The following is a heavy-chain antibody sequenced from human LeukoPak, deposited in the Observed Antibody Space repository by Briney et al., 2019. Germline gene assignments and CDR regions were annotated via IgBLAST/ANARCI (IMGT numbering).Heavy chain of an antibody. V-gene: IGHV4-59*08. Sequence: SETLSLTCTVSGGSISSYYWSWIRQPPGKGLEWIGYIYYSGSTNYNPSLKSRVTISVDTSKNQFSLKLSSVTAADTAVYYCARMGSRYSSSPPDYYYYHYGMDVWGQGTTVTVSS. CDR2: IYYSGST. J-gene: IGHJ6*02. D-gene: IGHD6-13*01. CDR3: ARMGSRYSSSPPDYYYYHYGMDV. CDR1: GGSISSYY.